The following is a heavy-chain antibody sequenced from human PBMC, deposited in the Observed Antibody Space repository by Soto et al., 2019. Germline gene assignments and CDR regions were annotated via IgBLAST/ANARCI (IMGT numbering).Heavy chain of an antibody. D-gene: IGHD4-17*01. CDR2: IYHSGST. CDR1: GYSISSGYY. CDR3: AGATGTYYYYGMDV. J-gene: IGHJ6*02. Sequence: SETLSLTCAVSGYSISSGYYWGWIRQPPGKGLEWIGSIYHSGSTYYNPSLKSRVTISVDTSTNQFSLKLSSVTAADTAVYYCAGATGTYYYYGMDVWGQGTTVTVSS. V-gene: IGHV4-38-2*01.